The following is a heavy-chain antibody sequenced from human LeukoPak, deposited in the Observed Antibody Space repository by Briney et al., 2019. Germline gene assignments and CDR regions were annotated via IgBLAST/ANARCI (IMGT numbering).Heavy chain of an antibody. J-gene: IGHJ6*02. V-gene: IGHV1-69*13. D-gene: IGHD3-9*01. Sequence: ASVTVSCKASGGTFSSYAISWVRQAPGQGLEWMGGIIPIFGTANYAQKFQGRVTITADESTSTAYMELSSLRSEDTAVYYCASRTYYDILTGLFTTYYYYGMDVWGQGTTVTVSS. CDR2: IIPIFGTA. CDR3: ASRTYYDILTGLFTTYYYYGMDV. CDR1: GGTFSSYA.